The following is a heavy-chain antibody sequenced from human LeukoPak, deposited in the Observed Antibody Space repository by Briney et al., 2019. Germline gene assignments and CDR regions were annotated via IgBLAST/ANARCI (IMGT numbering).Heavy chain of an antibody. D-gene: IGHD3-3*01. CDR1: GFTFCNYA. CDR3: ARGQRAHVEWSSYRDV. J-gene: IGHJ6*03. V-gene: IGHV3-30*04. CDR2: ISYDGRNK. Sequence: GVSVTLSCAASGFTFCNYALHWVPQARGKGLEWVSVISYDGRNKYFAVSVKGRFTLSRDNSTNTLYLQMNNLRAEDTAVYYCARGQRAHVEWSSYRDVWGKGTTVTVSS.